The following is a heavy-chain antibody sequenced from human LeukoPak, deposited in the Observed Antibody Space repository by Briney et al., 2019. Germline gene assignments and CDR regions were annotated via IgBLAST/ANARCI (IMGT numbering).Heavy chain of an antibody. CDR3: ASEAPDSSSGEPGGAFDI. CDR1: GFTFSSYS. D-gene: IGHD6-13*01. J-gene: IGHJ3*02. Sequence: GGSLRLSCAASGFTFSSYSMNWVRQAPGKGLEWVSSISSSSSYIYYADSVKGRFAISRDNAKNSLYLQMNSLRAEDTAVYYCASEAPDSSSGEPGGAFDIWGQGTMVTVSS. V-gene: IGHV3-21*01. CDR2: ISSSSSYI.